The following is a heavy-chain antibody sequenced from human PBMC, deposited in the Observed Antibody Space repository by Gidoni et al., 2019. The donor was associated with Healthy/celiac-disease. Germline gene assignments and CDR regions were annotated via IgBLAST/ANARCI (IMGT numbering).Heavy chain of an antibody. D-gene: IGHD5-12*01. CDR2: ILYDGSNK. J-gene: IGHJ4*02. V-gene: IGHV3-33*01. CDR3: ARDWGDGYNFLDY. CDR1: GFTFSSYG. Sequence: QVQLVESGGGVVQPGRSLSLSCAASGFTFSSYGMHWVRQAPGKGREWVAVILYDGSNKYYADSVKGRFTISRDNSKNTLYLQMNSLRAEDTAVYYCARDWGDGYNFLDYWGQGTLVTVSS.